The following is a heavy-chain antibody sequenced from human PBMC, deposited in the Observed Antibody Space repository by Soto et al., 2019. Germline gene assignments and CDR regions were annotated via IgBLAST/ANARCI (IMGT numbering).Heavy chain of an antibody. CDR3: ARDRKLLWFGDSQDVLDNWFDP. CDR1: GYTFTSYG. V-gene: IGHV1-18*01. Sequence: ASVKVSCKASGYTFTSYGISWVRQAPGQGLERMGWISAYNGNTNYAQKLQGRVTMTTDTSTSTAYMELRSLRSDDTAVYYCARDRKLLWFGDSQDVLDNWFDPWGQGTLVTVSS. J-gene: IGHJ5*02. CDR2: ISAYNGNT. D-gene: IGHD3-10*01.